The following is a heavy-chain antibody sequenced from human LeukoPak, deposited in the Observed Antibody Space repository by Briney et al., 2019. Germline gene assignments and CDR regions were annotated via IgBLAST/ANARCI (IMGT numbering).Heavy chain of an antibody. J-gene: IGHJ4*02. CDR1: GYSISSGYH. Sequence: SETLSLTCAVSGYSISSGYHWGWIRQSPGKGLEWIGSIYRSGNTYYNPSLRSRVTISVDTSMNQFSLKLTSVTAADTAVYYCARTRYCSGTTCFSPELFDSWGQGTLVTVSS. CDR3: ARTRYCSGTTCFSPELFDS. CDR2: IYRSGNT. D-gene: IGHD2-2*01. V-gene: IGHV4-38-2*01.